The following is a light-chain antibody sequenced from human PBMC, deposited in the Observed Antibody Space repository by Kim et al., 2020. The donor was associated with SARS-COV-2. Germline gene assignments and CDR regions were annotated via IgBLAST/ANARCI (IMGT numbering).Light chain of an antibody. J-gene: IGLJ3*02. CDR3: NSRDSSGDHVV. Sequence: ALGQTVRLTCQGDSLRNYYATWYQQRPGPAPVLVLYGNYNRPSGIPDRFSGSASGNTASLTITGAQAEDEADYYCNSRDSSGDHVVFGGGTQLTVL. CDR1: SLRNYY. V-gene: IGLV3-19*01. CDR2: GNY.